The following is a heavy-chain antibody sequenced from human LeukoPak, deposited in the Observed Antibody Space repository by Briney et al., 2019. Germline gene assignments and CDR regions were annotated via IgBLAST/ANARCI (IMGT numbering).Heavy chain of an antibody. J-gene: IGHJ4*02. V-gene: IGHV3-11*01. CDR2: ISSSGSTI. CDR3: ARATGHYVILTGYYNVGYFDY. Sequence: GGSLRLSCAASGFTFSDYYMSWIRQAPGKGLEWVSYISSSGSTIYYADSVKGRFTISRDNAKNSLYLQMNSLRAEDTAVYYCARATGHYVILTGYYNVGYFDYWGQGTLVTVSS. CDR1: GFTFSDYY. D-gene: IGHD3-9*01.